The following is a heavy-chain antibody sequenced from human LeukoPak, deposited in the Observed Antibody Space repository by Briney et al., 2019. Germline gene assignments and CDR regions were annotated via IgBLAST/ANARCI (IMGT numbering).Heavy chain of an antibody. CDR3: ARRRGPFDY. Sequence: SETLSLTCAVYGGSFSGYYWSWIRQPPGKGLEWIGEINHSGSTNYNPSLKSRVTISVDTSKNQFSLKLSSVTAADTAVYYCARRRGPFDYWGQGTLVTVSS. CDR2: INHSGST. J-gene: IGHJ4*02. V-gene: IGHV4-34*01. CDR1: GGSFSGYY.